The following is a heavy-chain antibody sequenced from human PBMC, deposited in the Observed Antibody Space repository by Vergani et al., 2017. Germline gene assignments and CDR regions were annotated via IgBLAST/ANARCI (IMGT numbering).Heavy chain of an antibody. V-gene: IGHV3-30*02. CDR3: AKLGCSXTSCYESYYYGMDV. CDR1: GFTFSSYG. CDR2: IRYDGSNK. Sequence: QVQLVESGGGVVQPGGSLRLSCAASGFTFSSYGMHWVRQAPGKGLEWVAFIRYDGSNKYYADSVKGRFTISRDNSKNTLYLQMNSLRAEDTAVYYCAKLGCSXTSCYESYYYGMDVWGQGTTVTVSS. J-gene: IGHJ6*02. D-gene: IGHD2-2*01.